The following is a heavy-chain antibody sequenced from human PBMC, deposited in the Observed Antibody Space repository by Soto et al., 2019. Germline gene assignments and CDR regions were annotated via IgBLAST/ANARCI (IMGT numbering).Heavy chain of an antibody. CDR2: IYYSGST. V-gene: IGHV4-31*03. Sequence: QVQLQESGPGLVKPSQTLSLTCTVSGGSISSGGYYWSWIRQHPGKGLEWIGYIYYSGSTYYNPSLKSRVTVAVDTSKNQFSLKLSSVTPADTAVYYCARVPYAFSSGIGGYYFDYWGQGTLVTVSS. D-gene: IGHD3-22*01. CDR1: GGSISSGGYY. J-gene: IGHJ4*02. CDR3: ARVPYAFSSGIGGYYFDY.